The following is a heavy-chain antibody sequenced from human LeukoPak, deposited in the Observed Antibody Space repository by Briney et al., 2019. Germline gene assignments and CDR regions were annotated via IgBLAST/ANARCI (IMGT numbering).Heavy chain of an antibody. CDR3: ARDLDITGTTLGYY. CDR1: GYTFTSYG. D-gene: IGHD1-20*01. V-gene: IGHV1-18*01. Sequence: ASVKVSCKASGYTFTSYGISWVRQAPGQGLEWMGWISAYNGNTNYAQKLQGRVTMTTDTSTSTAYMELRSLRSDDTAVYYCARDLDITGTTLGYYWGQGTLVTVSS. CDR2: ISAYNGNT. J-gene: IGHJ4*02.